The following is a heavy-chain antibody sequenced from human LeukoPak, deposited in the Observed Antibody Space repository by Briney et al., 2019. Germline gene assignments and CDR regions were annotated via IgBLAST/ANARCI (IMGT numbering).Heavy chain of an antibody. CDR3: TTDTWYSAGH. J-gene: IGHJ4*02. CDR2: IKKDGSEK. CDR1: GFIFCGSW. D-gene: IGHD2-15*01. V-gene: IGHV3-7*03. Sequence: GGSLRLSCTASGFIFCGSWMVWIRHARGEGLEWVAIIKKDGSEKYYVDSMKGRFTISRDNAKNSLFLQMNSLRAEDTAIYYCTTDTWYSAGHWGQGTLVTVSS.